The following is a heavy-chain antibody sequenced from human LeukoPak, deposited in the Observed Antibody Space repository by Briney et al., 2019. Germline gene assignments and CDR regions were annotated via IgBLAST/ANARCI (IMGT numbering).Heavy chain of an antibody. CDR2: IYYSGST. D-gene: IGHD4-23*01. Sequence: SETLSLTCTVSGGSISSSSYYWGWIRQPPGKGLEWIGSIYYSGSTYYNPSLKSRVTISVDTSKNQFSLKLSSVTAADTAVYYCANAGGGNSGWFDPWGQGTLVTVSS. V-gene: IGHV4-39*01. CDR1: GGSISSSSYY. CDR3: ANAGGGNSGWFDP. J-gene: IGHJ5*02.